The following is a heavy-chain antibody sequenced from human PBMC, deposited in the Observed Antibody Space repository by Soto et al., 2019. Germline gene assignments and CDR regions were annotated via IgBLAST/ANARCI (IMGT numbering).Heavy chain of an antibody. J-gene: IGHJ6*02. V-gene: IGHV1-8*01. CDR1: GYTFTSYD. CDR3: ARACRQAVIKYYYYGMYV. Sequence: QVQLVQSGAEVKKPGASVKVSCKASGYTFTSYDINCVRQATGQGLEWMGWMNPNSGNTGYAQRFQGRVTMTRNTSISTAYMELSSLRSEDTSVYYCARACRQAVIKYYYYGMYVWGQGSTVTVSS. CDR2: MNPNSGNT. D-gene: IGHD2-15*01.